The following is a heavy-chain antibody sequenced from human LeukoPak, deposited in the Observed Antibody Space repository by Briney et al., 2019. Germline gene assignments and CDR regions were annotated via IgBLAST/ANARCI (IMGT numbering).Heavy chain of an antibody. Sequence: SETLSLTCTVSGGSISSYYWSWIRQPPGKGLEWIGYIYCSGSTNYNPSLKSRVTISVDTSKNQFSLKLSSVTAADTAVYYCARSGGSVAMVRGVIDGWFDPWGQGTLVTVSS. D-gene: IGHD3-10*01. CDR1: GGSISSYY. CDR3: ARSGGSVAMVRGVIDGWFDP. CDR2: IYCSGST. V-gene: IGHV4-59*01. J-gene: IGHJ5*02.